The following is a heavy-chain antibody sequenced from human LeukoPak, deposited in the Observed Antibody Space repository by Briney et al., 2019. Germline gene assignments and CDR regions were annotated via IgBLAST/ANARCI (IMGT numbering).Heavy chain of an antibody. Sequence: GGSLRLSCAASGFTFSNYWMHWVRQVPEKGLVWVSRVNPDGSSVTYANSVKGRFASSRDNAKNTLYLQMNRLRVEDTAVYYCARGGSYGDYWGQGVLVTVSS. CDR1: GFTFSNYW. D-gene: IGHD3-16*01. CDR2: VNPDGSSV. CDR3: ARGGSYGDY. J-gene: IGHJ4*02. V-gene: IGHV3-74*01.